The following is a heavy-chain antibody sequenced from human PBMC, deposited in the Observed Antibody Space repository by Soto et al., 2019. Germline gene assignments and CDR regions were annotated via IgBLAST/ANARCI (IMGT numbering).Heavy chain of an antibody. V-gene: IGHV3-23*01. Sequence: GGSLRLSCAASGFTFSSYAMSWVRQAPGKGLEWVSAISGSGGSTYYADSVKGRFTISRDNSKNTLYLQMNSLRAEDTAVYYCAKDTHWGSIGPMDVWGKGTTVTVSS. J-gene: IGHJ6*03. CDR1: GFTFSSYA. CDR2: ISGSGGST. D-gene: IGHD7-27*01. CDR3: AKDTHWGSIGPMDV.